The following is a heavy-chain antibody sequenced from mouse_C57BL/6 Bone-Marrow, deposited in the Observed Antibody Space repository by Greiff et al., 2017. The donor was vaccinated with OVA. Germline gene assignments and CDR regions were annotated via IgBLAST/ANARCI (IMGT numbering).Heavy chain of an antibody. CDR3: ARHYPFAY. V-gene: IGHV1-81*01. Sequence: QVQLQQSGAELARPGASVKLSCKASGYTFTSYGISWVKQRTGQGLEWIGEIYPRSGNTYYNEQFKGKATLTADKSSSTAYMELRSLTSEDSAVYFCARHYPFAYWGQGTLVTVSA. CDR1: GYTFTSYG. J-gene: IGHJ3*01. CDR2: IYPRSGNT. D-gene: IGHD1-2*01.